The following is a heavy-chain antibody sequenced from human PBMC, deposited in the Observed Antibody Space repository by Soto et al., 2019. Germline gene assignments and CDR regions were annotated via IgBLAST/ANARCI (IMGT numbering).Heavy chain of an antibody. CDR1: GFTFSSYG. CDR3: ARGAYYYDSSGYRVDY. Sequence: QVQLVESGGGVVQPGRSLRLSCAASGFTFSSYGMHWVRQAPGKGLEWVAVIWYDGSNKYYADSVKGRFTISRDNSKSTLYLQMNSLRAEDTAVYYCARGAYYYDSSGYRVDYWGQGTLVTVSS. V-gene: IGHV3-33*01. CDR2: IWYDGSNK. J-gene: IGHJ4*02. D-gene: IGHD3-22*01.